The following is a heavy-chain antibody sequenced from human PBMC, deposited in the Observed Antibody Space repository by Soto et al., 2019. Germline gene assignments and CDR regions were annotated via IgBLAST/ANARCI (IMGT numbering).Heavy chain of an antibody. V-gene: IGHV6-1*01. CDR2: TYYRSRWYN. CDR3: AREFPSYVSIGSYLYY. Sequence: QTLSLTCAISGDSVSGNSAAWNWIRQSPPRGLEWLGRTYYRSRWYNDYAVSVKSRITVNPDTSKNQFSLHLNSVTPEDTAVYYCAREFPSYVSIGSYLYYSGQGALVTVSS. D-gene: IGHD3-3*02. CDR1: GDSVSGNSAA. J-gene: IGHJ4*02.